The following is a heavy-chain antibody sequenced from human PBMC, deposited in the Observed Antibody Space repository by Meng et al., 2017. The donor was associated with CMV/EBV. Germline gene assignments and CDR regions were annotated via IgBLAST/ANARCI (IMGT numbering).Heavy chain of an antibody. J-gene: IGHJ6*02. CDR2: INPSGGST. CDR3: ASSYSSPPYYYYGMDV. Sequence: ASVKVSCKASGYTFTSYYMHWVRQALGQGLEWMGIINPSGGSTSYAQKFQGRVTMTRDTSTITVYMELSSLRSEDTAVYYCASSYSSPPYYYYGMDVWGQGTTVTVSS. V-gene: IGHV1-46*01. CDR1: GYTFTSYY. D-gene: IGHD6-13*01.